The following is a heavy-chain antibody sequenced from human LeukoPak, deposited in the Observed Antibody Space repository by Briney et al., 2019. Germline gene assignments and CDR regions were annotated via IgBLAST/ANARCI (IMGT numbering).Heavy chain of an antibody. CDR2: IYSGGTT. D-gene: IGHD2-2*01. CDR3: ARARQSSLMSDY. Sequence: PGGSLRLSCAASGFTVSSSYMSWVRQAPGKGLEWVSVIYSGGTTYYADSVKGRFTISRDNSKNTLYLQMNSLRAEDTAVYYCARARQSSLMSDYWGQGTLVTVSS. J-gene: IGHJ4*02. CDR1: GFTVSSSY. V-gene: IGHV3-53*01.